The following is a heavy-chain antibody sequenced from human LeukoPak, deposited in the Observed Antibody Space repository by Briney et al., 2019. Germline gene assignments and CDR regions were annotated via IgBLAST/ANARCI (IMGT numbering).Heavy chain of an antibody. CDR2: IYPGDSDT. V-gene: IGHV5-51*01. CDR3: ARLHCSGGSCYSGSAYYFDY. Sequence: PGESLKISCKGSGYSFPNYWIAWVRQMPGKGLEWMGIIYPGDSDTRYNPSFQGQVTISADKSISTVYLQWSSLKASDTAIYYCARLHCSGGSCYSGSAYYFDYWGQGTLVTVSS. CDR1: GYSFPNYW. D-gene: IGHD2-15*01. J-gene: IGHJ4*02.